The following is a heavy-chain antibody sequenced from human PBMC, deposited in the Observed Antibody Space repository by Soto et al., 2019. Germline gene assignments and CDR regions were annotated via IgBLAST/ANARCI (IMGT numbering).Heavy chain of an antibody. CDR2: ISYDGTNE. Sequence: HVQLVESGGGVVQPGRSLRLSCAASGFTFSTSAMHWVRQAPGKGLEWVAVISYDGTNERYEDSVKGRFTVSRDNSRNTLSLQMNSLRPEDTAMYYCVASVFSFDYWGQGSLVTVSS. CDR3: VASVFSFDY. D-gene: IGHD2-8*01. CDR1: GFTFSTSA. V-gene: IGHV3-30*01. J-gene: IGHJ4*02.